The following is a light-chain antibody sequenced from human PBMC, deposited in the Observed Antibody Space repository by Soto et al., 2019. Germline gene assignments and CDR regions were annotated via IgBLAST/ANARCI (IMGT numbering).Light chain of an antibody. J-gene: IGKJ1*01. Sequence: IQMTPSPSTLSASVGDRVPITCRASQSISSWLAWYQQKPGKAPKVLIYHASNLQSGVPSRFSGSGSGTEFTLTISSLQPDDLATYYCQQYNSYSFGQGTKVDIK. CDR1: QSISSW. CDR3: QQYNSYS. V-gene: IGKV1-5*01. CDR2: HAS.